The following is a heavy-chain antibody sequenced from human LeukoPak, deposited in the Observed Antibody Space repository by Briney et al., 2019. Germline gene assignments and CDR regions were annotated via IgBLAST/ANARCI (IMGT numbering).Heavy chain of an antibody. CDR2: IIPIFGTA. CDR1: GGTFISYA. Sequence: EASVTVSCKASGGTFISYAISWVRQAPGQGLEWMGGIIPIFGTANYAQKFQGRVTITADESTSTAYMELSSLRSEDTAVYYCARDSGSYFTAFDYWGQGTLVTVSS. D-gene: IGHD1-26*01. V-gene: IGHV1-69*13. J-gene: IGHJ4*02. CDR3: ARDSGSYFTAFDY.